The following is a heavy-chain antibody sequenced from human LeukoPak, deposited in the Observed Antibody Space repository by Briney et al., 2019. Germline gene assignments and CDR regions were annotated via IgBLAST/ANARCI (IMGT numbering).Heavy chain of an antibody. CDR1: GFTFSSYA. Sequence: SGGSLRLSCAASGFTFSSYAMHWVRQAPGKGLEWVPSISSSSSYIYYADSVKGRFTISRDNAKNSLYLQMNSLRAEDTAVYYCARDSGVAYSSVDYWGQGTLVTVSS. CDR3: ARDSGVAYSSVDY. CDR2: ISSSSSYI. J-gene: IGHJ4*02. D-gene: IGHD6-19*01. V-gene: IGHV3-21*01.